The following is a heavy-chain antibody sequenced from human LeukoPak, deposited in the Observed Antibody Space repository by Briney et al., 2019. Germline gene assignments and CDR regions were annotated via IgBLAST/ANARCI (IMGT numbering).Heavy chain of an antibody. Sequence: PGGSLRLSCAASGFTFSTYAMSLVRQAPGKGLEWVSLISGSGGSTYYADSVKGRFTISRDNGKNTLSLQMNSLRAEDTALYYCAKERLTTTTFDSWGRGTLVTVSS. J-gene: IGHJ4*02. CDR2: ISGSGGST. V-gene: IGHV3-23*01. CDR3: AKERLTTTTFDS. D-gene: IGHD4-11*01. CDR1: GFTFSTYA.